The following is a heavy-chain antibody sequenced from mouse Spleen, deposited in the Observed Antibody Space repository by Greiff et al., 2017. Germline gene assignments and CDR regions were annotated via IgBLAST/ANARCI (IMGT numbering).Heavy chain of an antibody. V-gene: IGHV1-50*01. J-gene: IGHJ2*01. CDR1: GYTFTSYW. CDR3: AKTGTGGHYFDY. Sequence: VQLQQPGAELVKPGASVKLSCKASGYTFTSYWMQWVKQRPGQGLEWIGEIDPSDSYTNYNQKFKGKATLTVDTSSSTAYMQLSSLTSEDSAVYYCAKTGTGGHYFDYWGQGTTLTVSS. D-gene: IGHD4-1*01. CDR2: IDPSDSYT.